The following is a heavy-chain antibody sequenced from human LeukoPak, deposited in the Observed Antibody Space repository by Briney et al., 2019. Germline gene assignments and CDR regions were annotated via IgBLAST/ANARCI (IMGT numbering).Heavy chain of an antibody. CDR1: GFTFSSYA. CDR2: ISYDGSNK. D-gene: IGHD3-3*01. Sequence: PGRSLRLSCAASGFTFSSYAMHWVRQAPGKGLEWVAVISYDGSNKYYADSVKGRFTISRDNSKNTLYLQMNSLRAEDTAVYYCARDRYYDFWNASDYYYYYMDVWGKGTTVTVSS. V-gene: IGHV3-30*01. J-gene: IGHJ6*03. CDR3: ARDRYYDFWNASDYYYYYMDV.